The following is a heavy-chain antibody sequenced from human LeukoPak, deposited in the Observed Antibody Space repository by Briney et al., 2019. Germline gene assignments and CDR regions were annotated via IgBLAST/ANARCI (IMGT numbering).Heavy chain of an antibody. J-gene: IGHJ6*02. CDR3: ARDGSGRKYGMDV. Sequence: SVKVSCKASGGTFSSYAISWVRQAPGQGLEWMGGIIPIFGTANYAQKFQGRVTITADESTSTVYMELSSLRSEDTAVYYCARDGSGRKYGMDVWGQGTTVTVSS. CDR2: IIPIFGTA. V-gene: IGHV1-69*01. D-gene: IGHD3-10*01. CDR1: GGTFSSYA.